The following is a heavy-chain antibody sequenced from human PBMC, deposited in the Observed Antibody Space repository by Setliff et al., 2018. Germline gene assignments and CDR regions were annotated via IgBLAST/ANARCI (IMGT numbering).Heavy chain of an antibody. J-gene: IGHJ6*03. D-gene: IGHD3-3*01. CDR2: ITTYNDNT. Sequence: ASVKVSCKTSGYSFTSYGISWVRQAPGQGLEWMGHITTYNDNTKYAQKFQSRITVTTDLSTSTAYLDLRSLRSGDTAVYYCVRDSRITVLGVDNYHYMDVWGRGTTVTVAS. V-gene: IGHV1-18*01. CDR3: VRDSRITVLGVDNYHYMDV. CDR1: GYSFTSYG.